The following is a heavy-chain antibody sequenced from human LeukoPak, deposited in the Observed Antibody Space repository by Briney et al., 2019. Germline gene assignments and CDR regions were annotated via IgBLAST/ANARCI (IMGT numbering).Heavy chain of an antibody. D-gene: IGHD3-22*01. J-gene: IGHJ3*02. CDR1: GFTSSSYE. Sequence: GGSLRLSCAASGFTSSSYEMNWVRQAPGKGLEWVSYISSSGSTIYYADSVRGRFTISRDNAKNSLYLQMNSLRAEDTAVYYCARAPRGYYDCAFDIWGQGTMVTVSS. V-gene: IGHV3-48*03. CDR2: ISSSGSTI. CDR3: ARAPRGYYDCAFDI.